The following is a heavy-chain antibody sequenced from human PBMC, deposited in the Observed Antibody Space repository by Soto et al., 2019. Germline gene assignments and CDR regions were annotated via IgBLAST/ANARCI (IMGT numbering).Heavy chain of an antibody. CDR3: ARAVYIVVVPAANHERRYNWFDP. Sequence: ASVKVSCKASGYTFTSYGISWVRQAPGQGLEWMGWISAYNGNTNYAQKLQGRVTMTTDTSTSTAYMELRSLRSDDTAVYYCARAVYIVVVPAANHERRYNWFDPWGQGTLVTVSS. D-gene: IGHD2-2*01. J-gene: IGHJ5*02. CDR2: ISAYNGNT. V-gene: IGHV1-18*04. CDR1: GYTFTSYG.